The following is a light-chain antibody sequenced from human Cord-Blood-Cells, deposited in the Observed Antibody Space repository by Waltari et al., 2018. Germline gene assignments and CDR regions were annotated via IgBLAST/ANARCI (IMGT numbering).Light chain of an antibody. Sequence: SSELTQDPAVSVALGQTVRITCPGDSLRSYYASWYQKKPGQAPVLVIYGKNNRPSGIPDRFSGSSSGNTASLTITGAQAEDEADYYCNSRDSSGNHVFGTGTKVTVL. CDR3: NSRDSSGNHV. J-gene: IGLJ1*01. CDR2: GKN. V-gene: IGLV3-19*01. CDR1: SLRSYY.